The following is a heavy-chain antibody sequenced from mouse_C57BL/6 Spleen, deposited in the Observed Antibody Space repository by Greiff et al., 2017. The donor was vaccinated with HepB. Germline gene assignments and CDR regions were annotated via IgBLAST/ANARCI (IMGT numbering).Heavy chain of an antibody. V-gene: IGHV3-6*01. D-gene: IGHD1-1*02. CDR2: ISYDGSN. Sequence: ESGPGLVKPSQSLSLTCSVTGYSITSGYYWNWIRQFPGNKLEWMGYISYDGSNNYNPSLKNRISITRDTSKNQFFLKLNSVTTEDTATYYCAREEYGGYFDYWGQGTTLTVSS. CDR3: AREEYGGYFDY. J-gene: IGHJ2*01. CDR1: GYSITSGYY.